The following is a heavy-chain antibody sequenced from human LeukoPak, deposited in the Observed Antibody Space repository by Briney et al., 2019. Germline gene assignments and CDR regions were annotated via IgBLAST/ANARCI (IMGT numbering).Heavy chain of an antibody. CDR1: GFRFTSFG. CDR2: ISNYIGVT. CDR3: ARVSDYSGKGNGDWFDP. J-gene: IGHJ5*02. Sequence: GASVNVSCKASGFRFTSFGVSWVRQAPGQGLEWMGWISNYIGVTHYAEQFEDRVTMTIDTSTTTAYMELRSLRYDDTAVYYCARVSDYSGKGNGDWFDPWGQGTVVTVSS. V-gene: IGHV1-18*04. D-gene: IGHD4-11*01.